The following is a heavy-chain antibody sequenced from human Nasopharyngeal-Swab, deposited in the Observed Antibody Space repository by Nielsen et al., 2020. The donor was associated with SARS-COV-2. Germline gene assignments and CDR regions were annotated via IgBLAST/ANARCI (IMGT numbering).Heavy chain of an antibody. V-gene: IGHV1-2*06. CDR2: INPNSGGT. J-gene: IGHJ4*02. D-gene: IGHD6-6*01. Sequence: ASVKVSCKASGYTFTGYYMHWVRQAPGQGLEWMGRINPNSGGTNYAQKFQGRVTMTRDTSISTAYMELSSLRSEDTAVYYCARGPTTIAALDYWGQGTLVTVSS. CDR3: ARGPTTIAALDY. CDR1: GYTFTGYY.